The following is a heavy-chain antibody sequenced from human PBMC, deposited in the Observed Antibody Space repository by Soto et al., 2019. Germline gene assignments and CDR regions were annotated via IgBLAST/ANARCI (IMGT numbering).Heavy chain of an antibody. CDR2: INPSGVTT. D-gene: IGHD2-2*01. J-gene: IGHJ4*02. CDR3: ARRDCFSSSCYFKY. CDR1: GYTFTSYY. V-gene: IGHV1-46*01. Sequence: GASVKVSCKASGYTFTSYYVHWVRQAPGQGLEWMGIINPSGVTTTYAQNFQGRVAMTRDTSASTVYMELSSLRSEDTAVYYCARRDCFSSSCYFKYWGQGTLVTVSS.